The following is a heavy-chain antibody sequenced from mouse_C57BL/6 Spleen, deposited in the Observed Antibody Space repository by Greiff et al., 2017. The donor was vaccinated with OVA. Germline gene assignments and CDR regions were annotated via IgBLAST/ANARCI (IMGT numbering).Heavy chain of an antibody. Sequence: VQLQQSVAELVRPGASVKLSCTASGFKIKNTYMHWVKQRPEQGLEWIGQIDPANGDTKYAPKFQGKATITADKSSNTAYLQLSSLTSEDTASDYCARGNLFADWGTGTLVTVSA. J-gene: IGHJ3*01. V-gene: IGHV14-3*01. CDR3: ARGNLFAD. CDR2: IDPANGDT. CDR1: GFKIKNTY.